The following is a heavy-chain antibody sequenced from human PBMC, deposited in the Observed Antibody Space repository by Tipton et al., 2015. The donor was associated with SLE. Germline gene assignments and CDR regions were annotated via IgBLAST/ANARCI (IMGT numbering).Heavy chain of an antibody. D-gene: IGHD2-2*02. CDR2: INHSGST. CDR3: ARSPPCSSTSCYRNWFDP. V-gene: IGHV4-34*01. CDR1: GGSFSGYY. Sequence: LSCAVYGGSFSGYYWSWIRQPPGKGLEWIGEINHSGSTNYNPSLKSRVTISVDTSKNKFSLKLSSVTAADTAVYYCARSPPCSSTSCYRNWFDPWGQGTLVTVSS. J-gene: IGHJ5*02.